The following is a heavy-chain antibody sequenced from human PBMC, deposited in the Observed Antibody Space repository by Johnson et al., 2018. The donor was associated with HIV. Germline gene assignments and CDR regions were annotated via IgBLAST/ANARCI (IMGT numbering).Heavy chain of an antibody. J-gene: IGHJ3*02. CDR3: ARVDRGAFDI. Sequence: VQLVESGGGLVKSGGSLRLSCAASGFTFEDYAMYWVRQAPGKGLEWVSGIGTAGDTYYPGSVKGRFTISRENAKNSLYLQMNSLRAEDTAVYYCARVDRGAFDIWGRGTMVTVSS. CDR2: IGTAGDT. D-gene: IGHD3-22*01. CDR1: GFTFEDYA. V-gene: IGHV3-13*01.